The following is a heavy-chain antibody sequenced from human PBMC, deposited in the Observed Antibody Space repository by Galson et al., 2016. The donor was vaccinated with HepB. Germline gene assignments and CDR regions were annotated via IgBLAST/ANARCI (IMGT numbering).Heavy chain of an antibody. J-gene: IGHJ3*02. V-gene: IGHV1-69*10. D-gene: IGHD2-8*02. CDR1: GGALSNT. Sequence: SVKVSCKASGGALSNTVNWVRQAPGQGLEWMGGIIPSFAIAYYATRFQGRVTITADQSTSTAYMELSSLRSEDTAVYYCARRPGVLGSIEASAFDIWGHGTMVTVSS. CDR2: IIPSFAIA. CDR3: ARRPGVLGSIEASAFDI.